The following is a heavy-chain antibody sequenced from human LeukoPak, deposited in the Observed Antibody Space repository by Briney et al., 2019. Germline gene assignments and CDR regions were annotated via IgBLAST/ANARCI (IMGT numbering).Heavy chain of an antibody. CDR1: GYSISSGYY. D-gene: IGHD3-22*01. J-gene: IGHJ4*02. Sequence: PSETLSLTCAVSGYSISSGYYWGWIRQPPGKGLEWIGSIYHSGSTYYNPSLKSRVTISVDTSKNQFSLKLNSVTAADTAVYYCAGQYDAIGYYFYWGQGALVTVSS. CDR2: IYHSGST. V-gene: IGHV4-38-2*01. CDR3: AGQYDAIGYYFY.